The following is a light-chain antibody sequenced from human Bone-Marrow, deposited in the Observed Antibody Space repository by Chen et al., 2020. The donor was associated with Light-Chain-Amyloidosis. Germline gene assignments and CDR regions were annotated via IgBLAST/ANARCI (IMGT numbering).Light chain of an antibody. CDR3: QQRSDWPIT. CDR2: DAT. CDR1: QSVNSF. Sequence: ELVLTQSPDTLSLSPGERASFSCRASQSVNSFVAWYQQKPGQAPRLLIYDATNRATGIPARFSGSGFGTVFTLTINSLEPEDFAVYCCQQRSDWPITFGQGTRLENK. V-gene: IGKV3-11*01. J-gene: IGKJ5*01.